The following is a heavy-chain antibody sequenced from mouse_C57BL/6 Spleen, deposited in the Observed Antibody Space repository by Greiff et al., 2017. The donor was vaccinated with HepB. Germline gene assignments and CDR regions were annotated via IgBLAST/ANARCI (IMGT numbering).Heavy chain of an antibody. V-gene: IGHV1-62-2*01. CDR2: FYPGSGSI. Sequence: VQLQQSGAELVKPGASVKLSCKASGYTFTEYTIHWVKQRSGQGLEWIGWFYPGSGSIKYNEKFKDKATLTADKSSSTVYMELSRLTSEDSAVYCCARHEEGDGYYWYYFDYWGQGTTLTVSS. CDR1: GYTFTEYT. CDR3: ARHEEGDGYYWYYFDY. D-gene: IGHD2-3*01. J-gene: IGHJ2*01.